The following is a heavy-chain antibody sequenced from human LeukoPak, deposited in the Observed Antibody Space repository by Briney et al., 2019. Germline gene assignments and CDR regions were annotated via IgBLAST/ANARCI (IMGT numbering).Heavy chain of an antibody. CDR3: ARVNGTSWNYSYGMDV. CDR2: IYYSGST. D-gene: IGHD2-2*01. J-gene: IGHJ6*02. V-gene: IGHV4-59*01. Sequence: SETLSLTCTVSGGSISIYYWSWIPQPPGKRLEWIGYIYYSGSTNYNPSLKSRVTISIDTSKNHFSLQLSSVTAADTAVYYCARVNGTSWNYSYGMDVWGQGTTVTVSS. CDR1: GGSISIYY.